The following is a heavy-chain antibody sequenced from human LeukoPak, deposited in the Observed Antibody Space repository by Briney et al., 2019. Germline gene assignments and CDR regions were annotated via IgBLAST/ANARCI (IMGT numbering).Heavy chain of an antibody. J-gene: IGHJ4*02. Sequence: SETLSLTCTVSGGSISSYYWSWIRQPPGKGLEWIGYIYYSGRTNYNPSLKSRVTISVDTSKNQISLKLSSVTAADTAVYYCARGPNGDDSFYFDFWGQGTLVTVSS. CDR2: IYYSGRT. V-gene: IGHV4-59*08. CDR1: GGSISSYY. D-gene: IGHD5-12*01. CDR3: ARGPNGDDSFYFDF.